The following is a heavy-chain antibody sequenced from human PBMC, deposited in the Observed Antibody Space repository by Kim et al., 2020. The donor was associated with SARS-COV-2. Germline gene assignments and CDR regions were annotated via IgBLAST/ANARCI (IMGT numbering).Heavy chain of an antibody. V-gene: IGHV3-74*01. Sequence: GGSLRLSCAASGFTFSSYWMHWVRQAPGKGLVWVSRINSDGSSTSYADSVKGRFTISRDNAKNTLYLQMNSLRAEDTAVYYCARVAQWLSPYYYYYAMDVWGQGTTVTVSS. CDR2: INSDGSST. J-gene: IGHJ6*02. CDR3: ARVAQWLSPYYYYYAMDV. CDR1: GFTFSSYW. D-gene: IGHD6-19*01.